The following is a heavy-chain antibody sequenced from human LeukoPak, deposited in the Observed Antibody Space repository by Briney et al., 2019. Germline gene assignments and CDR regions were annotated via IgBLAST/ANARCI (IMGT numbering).Heavy chain of an antibody. CDR3: ARDLPGYCSGGSCYSSGY. V-gene: IGHV1-18*01. CDR2: ISAYNGNT. J-gene: IGHJ4*02. D-gene: IGHD2-15*01. CDR1: GYTFTSYG. Sequence: ASVKVSCKASGYTFTSYGISWVRQAPGQGLEWMGWISAYNGNTNYAQKLQGRVTMTTDTSTSTAYMELRSLRSDDTAVYYCARDLPGYCSGGSCYSSGYWGQGTLVTVSS.